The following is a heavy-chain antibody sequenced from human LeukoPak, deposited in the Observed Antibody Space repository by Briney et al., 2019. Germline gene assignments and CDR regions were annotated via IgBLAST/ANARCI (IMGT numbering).Heavy chain of an antibody. CDR1: GFTFSSYW. V-gene: IGHV3-7*01. Sequence: GGSLRLSCAASGFTFSSYWMSWVRQALGKGLGWVANIKGDGSAKYYVDSVKGRFTITRDNAKSSLFLQMNSLRAEDTAVYYCARLVLSRTWFDDFWGQGTLVTGSS. CDR2: IKGDGSAK. J-gene: IGHJ4*02. CDR3: ARLVLSRTWFDDF. D-gene: IGHD6-13*01.